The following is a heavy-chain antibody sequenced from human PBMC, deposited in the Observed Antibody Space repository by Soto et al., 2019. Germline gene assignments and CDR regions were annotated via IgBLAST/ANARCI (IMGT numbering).Heavy chain of an antibody. Sequence: PGGSLRLSCAASGFTFSSYAMSWVRQAPGKGLEWVSAISGSGGSTYYADSVKGRFTISRDNSKNTLYLQMNSLRAEDTAVYYCAKGNRVTIFGIPFDYWGQGTLVTVSS. J-gene: IGHJ4*02. D-gene: IGHD3-3*01. V-gene: IGHV3-23*01. CDR3: AKGNRVTIFGIPFDY. CDR2: ISGSGGST. CDR1: GFTFSSYA.